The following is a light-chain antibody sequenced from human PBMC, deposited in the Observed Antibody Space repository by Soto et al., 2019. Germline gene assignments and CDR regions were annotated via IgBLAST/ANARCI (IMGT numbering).Light chain of an antibody. CDR2: GES. J-gene: IGKJ5*01. Sequence: EIVMTQSPATLSVSPGERACLSCRASQSISSGFLAWYHQKPGQSPRIIIYGESTRATGMRDRFSGSGSGTEFTLKLGSLQSEELAVYYCKQYNNWHLPFGQGTRPAIK. V-gene: IGKV3-15*01. CDR3: KQYNNWHLP. CDR1: QSISSG.